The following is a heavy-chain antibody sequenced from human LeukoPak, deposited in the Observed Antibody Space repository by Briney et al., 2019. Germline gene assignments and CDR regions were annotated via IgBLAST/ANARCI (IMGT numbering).Heavy chain of an antibody. D-gene: IGHD3-22*01. J-gene: IGHJ5*02. Sequence: SVKVSCKASGGTFSSYAISWVRQAPGQGLEWMGGIIPIFGTANYAQKFQGRVTITTDESTSTAYMELSSLRSEDTAVYYCARTTYYYDSSGYGGNWFDPWGQGTLITVSS. CDR2: IIPIFGTA. V-gene: IGHV1-69*05. CDR1: GGTFSSYA. CDR3: ARTTYYYDSSGYGGNWFDP.